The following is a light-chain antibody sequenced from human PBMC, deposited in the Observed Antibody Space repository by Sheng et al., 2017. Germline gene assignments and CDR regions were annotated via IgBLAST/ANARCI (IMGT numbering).Light chain of an antibody. V-gene: IGKV3-15*01. CDR2: GAS. Sequence: EIVMTQSPATLSVSPGERATLSCRASQSVSSNLAWYQQKPGQAPXLLIYGASTRATGIPARFXGSGSGXEFTLTISSLQSEDFAVYYCQQYNNWPPTFGGGTKVEIK. J-gene: IGKJ4*01. CDR3: QQYNNWPPT. CDR1: QSVSSN.